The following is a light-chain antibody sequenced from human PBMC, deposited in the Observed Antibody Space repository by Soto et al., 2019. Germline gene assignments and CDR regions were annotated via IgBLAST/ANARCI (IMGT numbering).Light chain of an antibody. CDR3: SSYTSSSTYV. J-gene: IGLJ1*01. Sequence: QSALTQPASVSGSPGQSITISCTGTSSDVGGYNYVSWYQQYPGKAPKLMIYDVSNRPSGVSNRFSGSKSGNTASLTSSGLQAEDETDYYCSSYTSSSTYVFGTGTKLTVL. CDR1: SSDVGGYNY. V-gene: IGLV2-14*01. CDR2: DVS.